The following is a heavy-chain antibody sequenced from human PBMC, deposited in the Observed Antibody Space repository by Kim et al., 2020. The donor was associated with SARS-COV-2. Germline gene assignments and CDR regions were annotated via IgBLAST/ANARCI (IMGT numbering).Heavy chain of an antibody. CDR1: GFIFSRYY. CDR3: ARDGVGTTPLDW. D-gene: IGHD1-26*01. CDR2: ISGDGSRT. J-gene: IGHJ4*02. Sequence: GGSLRLSCAASGFIFSRYYMHWVRQVPGKGLVWVSYISGDGSRTSYTDSVTGRFTISRDNAKNTLHLQMNSLRAEDTAVYYCARDGVGTTPLDWWGQGTL. V-gene: IGHV3-74*01.